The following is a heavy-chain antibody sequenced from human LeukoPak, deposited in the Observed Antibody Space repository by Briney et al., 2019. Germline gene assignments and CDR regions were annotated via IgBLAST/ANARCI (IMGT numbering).Heavy chain of an antibody. J-gene: IGHJ4*02. CDR3: ARGATRGYSYGPPRPDY. CDR2: LSHDGANE. V-gene: IGHV3-30-3*01. D-gene: IGHD5-18*01. Sequence: GGSLRLSCAASGFTFSSYTIHWVRQAPGKGLEWVALLSHDGANEYYADSVKGRFTISRDTSKNTLSLQMNSLRAEDTAVYYCARGATRGYSYGPPRPDYWGQGTLVTVSS. CDR1: GFTFSSYT.